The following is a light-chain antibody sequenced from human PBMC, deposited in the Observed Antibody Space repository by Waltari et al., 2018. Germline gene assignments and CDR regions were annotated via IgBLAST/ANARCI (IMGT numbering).Light chain of an antibody. CDR2: GAS. CDR3: QQYGSSPGFT. V-gene: IGKV3-20*01. J-gene: IGKJ3*01. CDR1: QSVSSSY. Sequence: EIVLTQSPGTLSLSPGERATLSCRASQSVSSSYLASYQQKPGQAPRLLIYGASSRATGIPDRFSGSGSGTDFTLTISRLEPEDFAVYYCQQYGSSPGFTFGPGTKVDIK.